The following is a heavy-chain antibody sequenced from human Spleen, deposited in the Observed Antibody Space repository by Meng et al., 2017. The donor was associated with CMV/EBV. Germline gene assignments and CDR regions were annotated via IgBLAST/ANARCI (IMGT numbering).Heavy chain of an antibody. CDR1: GGSISSYY. J-gene: IGHJ4*02. CDR3: ARGWSIGTDY. Sequence: QVQLQESGPGLVKPSATLALTCTVSGGSISSYYWSWIRQPPGKGLEWIGYIYYSGSTNYNPSLKSRVTISVDTSKNQFSLKLSSVTAADTAVYYCARGWSIGTDYWGQGTLVTVSS. CDR2: IYYSGST. D-gene: IGHD6-13*01. V-gene: IGHV4-59*01.